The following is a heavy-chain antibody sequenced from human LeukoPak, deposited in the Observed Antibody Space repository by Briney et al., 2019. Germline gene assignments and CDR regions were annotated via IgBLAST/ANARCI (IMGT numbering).Heavy chain of an antibody. Sequence: PGASLRLSCSASGFTFSNYAMSWVRQAAGKGLEWVSAITGSGGNTYYADSVKGQFTISRDNSKNTVFLQMNSLRAEDTAVYYCAKWGDYDVLTGYYVSDYWGQGTLVTVSS. V-gene: IGHV3-23*01. CDR3: AKWGDYDVLTGYYVSDY. D-gene: IGHD3-9*01. CDR2: ITGSGGNT. CDR1: GFTFSNYA. J-gene: IGHJ4*02.